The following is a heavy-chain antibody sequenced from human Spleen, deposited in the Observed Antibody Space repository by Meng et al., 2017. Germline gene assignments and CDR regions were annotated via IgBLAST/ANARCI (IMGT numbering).Heavy chain of an antibody. CDR3: ARGPTTMAHDFDY. V-gene: IGHV4-34*01. CDR1: GGSFSDYY. J-gene: IGHJ4*02. D-gene: IGHD4-11*01. CDR2: INHSGST. Sequence: VHVQQWGEGWLTPAETRSLTFVVSGGSFSDYYWSWIRQPPGKGLEWIGEINHSGSTNYNPSLESRATISVDTSQNNLSLKLSSVTAADSAVYYCARGPTTMAHDFDYWGQGTLVTVSS.